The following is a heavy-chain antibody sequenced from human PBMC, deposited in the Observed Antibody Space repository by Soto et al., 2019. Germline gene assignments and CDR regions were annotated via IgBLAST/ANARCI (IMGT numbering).Heavy chain of an antibody. CDR1: GFTFRNYG. D-gene: IGHD4-17*01. J-gene: IGHJ5*02. CDR2: ISFDGNNE. V-gene: IGHV3-30*18. CDR3: AKDLLKTTGTTPGS. Sequence: QVQLVESGGGVVQPGRSLRLSCTASGFTFRNYGMHWVRQAPGKGLEWVAVISFDGNNEYDSGSVKGRFTISRDNFKDTLYLQMISLIAEDTAVYYCAKDLLKTTGTTPGSWGQGTLVTVSS.